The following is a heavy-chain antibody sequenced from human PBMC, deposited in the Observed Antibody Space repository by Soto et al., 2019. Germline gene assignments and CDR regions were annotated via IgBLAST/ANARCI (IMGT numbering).Heavy chain of an antibody. CDR3: ARRYYDSSGYHSGYYYGMDV. V-gene: IGHV3-30-3*01. CDR2: ISYDGSIK. D-gene: IGHD3-22*01. Sequence: LRLSCAASGFTFNSYAMHWVRQAPGKGLEWVAIISYDGSIKYYADSVKGRFTISRDNSKNTLYLQMSSLRIEDTAVYYCARRYYDSSGYHSGYYYGMDVWGQGTTVTVSS. J-gene: IGHJ6*02. CDR1: GFTFNSYA.